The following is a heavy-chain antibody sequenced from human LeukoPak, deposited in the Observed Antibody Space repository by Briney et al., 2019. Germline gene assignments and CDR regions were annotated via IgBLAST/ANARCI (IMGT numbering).Heavy chain of an antibody. Sequence: SGGSLRLSCAASGFIFSNYWMHWVRHAPGKGLVWVSRINSDGSSTNYADSVKGRFTISRDNAKNTLYLQMNSLRAEDTAVYYCARGVTYYYDSSGYRLDPWGQGTLVTVSS. V-gene: IGHV3-74*01. CDR1: GFIFSNYW. CDR2: INSDGSST. J-gene: IGHJ5*02. D-gene: IGHD3-22*01. CDR3: ARGVTYYYDSSGYRLDP.